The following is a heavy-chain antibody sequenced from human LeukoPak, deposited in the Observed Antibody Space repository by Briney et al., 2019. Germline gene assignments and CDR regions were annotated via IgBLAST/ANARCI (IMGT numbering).Heavy chain of an antibody. CDR3: ARGSRQQLVLHYYYGMDV. V-gene: IGHV1-2*04. CDR1: GYTFTNYY. Sequence: ASVKVSCKASGYTFTNYYMHWVRQAPGQGLEWMGWINPNSGGTNYAQKFQGWVTMTRDTSISTAYMELSRLRSDDTAVYYCARGSRQQLVLHYYYGMDVWGQGTTVTVSS. J-gene: IGHJ6*02. CDR2: INPNSGGT. D-gene: IGHD6-13*01.